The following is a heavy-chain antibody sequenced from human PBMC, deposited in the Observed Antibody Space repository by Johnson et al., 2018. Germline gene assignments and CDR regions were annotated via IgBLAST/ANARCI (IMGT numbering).Heavy chain of an antibody. CDR3: NRDPDLSSGGGDDAFDI. V-gene: IGHV3-73*02. D-gene: IGHD2-15*01. CDR2: IRSKANNYAT. Sequence: VQLQESGGGLVQPGGSLKLSCAASGFTFSGSAMHWVRQASGKGLEWVGRIRSKANNYATAYAASVKGRFTVSRDDSKNTAYLQMNSLKTEDTAGDYCNRDPDLSSGGGDDAFDIWGQGTMVTVSS. J-gene: IGHJ3*02. CDR1: GFTFSGSA.